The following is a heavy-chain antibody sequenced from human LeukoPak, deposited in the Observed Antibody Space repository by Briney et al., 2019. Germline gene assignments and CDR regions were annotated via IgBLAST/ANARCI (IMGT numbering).Heavy chain of an antibody. V-gene: IGHV4-34*01. Sequence: SETLSLTCAVYGGSFSGYYWSWIRQPPGKGLEWIGEINHSGSTNYNPPLKSRVTISVDTSKNQFSLKLSSVTAADTAVYYCARGPYPFDYWGQGTLVTVSS. J-gene: IGHJ4*02. CDR3: ARGPYPFDY. D-gene: IGHD3-16*01. CDR2: INHSGST. CDR1: GGSFSGYY.